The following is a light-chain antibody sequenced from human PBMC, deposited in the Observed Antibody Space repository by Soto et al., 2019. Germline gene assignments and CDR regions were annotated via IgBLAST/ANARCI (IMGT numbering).Light chain of an antibody. CDR3: QKYNSAPWT. Sequence: DIQMTQSPSSLSASVGDRVTITCRASQGISNYLAWYQQQPGKVPKLLIYVASTLQSGVPSRFSGSGSGTDFTLTISSLQPEDVATYYYQKYNSAPWTFGQGTKVELK. V-gene: IGKV1-27*01. CDR1: QGISNY. J-gene: IGKJ1*01. CDR2: VAS.